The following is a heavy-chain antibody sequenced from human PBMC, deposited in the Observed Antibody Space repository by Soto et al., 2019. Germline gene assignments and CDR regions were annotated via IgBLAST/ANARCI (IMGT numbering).Heavy chain of an antibody. CDR3: ARDPRKDPTYYDFWSGHVSQGMDV. V-gene: IGHV4-4*07. D-gene: IGHD3-3*01. J-gene: IGHJ6*02. Sequence: PSETLSLTCTVSGGSISSYYWSWIRQPAGKGLEWIGRIYTSGSTNYNPSLKSRVTMSVDTSKNQFSLKLSSVTAADTAVYYCARDPRKDPTYYDFWSGHVSQGMDVWGQGTTVTVSS. CDR2: IYTSGST. CDR1: GGSISSYY.